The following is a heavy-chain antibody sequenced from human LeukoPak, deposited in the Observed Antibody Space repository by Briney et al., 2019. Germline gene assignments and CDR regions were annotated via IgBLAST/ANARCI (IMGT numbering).Heavy chain of an antibody. V-gene: IGHV1-18*01. D-gene: IGHD4-17*01. J-gene: IGHJ4*02. CDR2: ISAYNRNT. CDR3: ARDYTVTNPFDY. Sequence: GASVKVSCKASVYTFTSYGISWVGQAPGKGLGGMGWISAYNRNTHSAQKLQSRVTMTTDTPTSTPYMELRSLSSDDTAVYYCARDYTVTNPFDYWGQGTLVTVSS. CDR1: VYTFTSYG.